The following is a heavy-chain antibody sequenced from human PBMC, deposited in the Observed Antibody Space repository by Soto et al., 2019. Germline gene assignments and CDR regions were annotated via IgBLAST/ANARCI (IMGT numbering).Heavy chain of an antibody. J-gene: IGHJ6*02. D-gene: IGHD3-16*01. Sequence: QVHLVESGGGVVQPGTSLRLSCVASGFTFSKYGMHWVRQAPGKGLEWVSILTDDGKEKYYADSVKGRFIISRDNSNNTLFLQMTTLSDEDTDVYYCAKVRFALKYYYGLDVWGQGTTVSVSS. V-gene: IGHV3-30*18. CDR3: AKVRFALKYYYGLDV. CDR1: GFTFSKYG. CDR2: LTDDGKEK.